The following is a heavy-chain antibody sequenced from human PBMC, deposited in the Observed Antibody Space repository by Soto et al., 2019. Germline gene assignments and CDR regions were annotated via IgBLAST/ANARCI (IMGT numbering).Heavy chain of an antibody. CDR2: ISAYNGNT. D-gene: IGHD6-19*01. CDR3: ARDESSGWFDY. V-gene: IGHV1-18*01. Sequence: ASVKVSCKASGYTFTSYDINWVRQATGQGLEWMGWISAYNGNTNYAQKLQGRVTMTTDTSTSTAYMELRSLRSDDTAVYYCARDESSGWFDYWGQGTLVTVSS. J-gene: IGHJ4*02. CDR1: GYTFTSYD.